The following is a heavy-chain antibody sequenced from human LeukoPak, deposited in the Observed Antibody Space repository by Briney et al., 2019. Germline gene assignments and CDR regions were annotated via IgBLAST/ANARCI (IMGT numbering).Heavy chain of an antibody. Sequence: GGSLRLSCAASGFTFSSYAMSWVRQAPGKGLEWVSAISSNGGSTYYADSVKGRLAISRDNSKNTLYLQMSSLRAEDTAVYYWWGKAVACTWFDPWGQGTLVTVSS. J-gene: IGHJ5*02. V-gene: IGHV3-23*01. CDR2: ISSNGGST. D-gene: IGHD6-19*01. CDR1: GFTFSSYA. CDR3: WGKAVACTWFDP.